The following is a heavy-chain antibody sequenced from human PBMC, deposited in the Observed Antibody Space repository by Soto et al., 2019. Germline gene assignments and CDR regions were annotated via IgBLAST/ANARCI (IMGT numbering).Heavy chain of an antibody. V-gene: IGHV6-1*01. CDR2: TYYRSKWYN. J-gene: IGHJ6*02. CDR1: GDSVSSNSAA. CDR3: AREEFLPGWNYGRGRYYYYYGMDV. Sequence: SPTLSLTCAISGDSVSSNSAAWNWIRQSPSRGLEWLGRTYYRSKWYNDYAVSVKSRITINPDTSKNQFSLQLNSVTPEDTAVYYCAREEFLPGWNYGRGRYYYYYGMDVWGQGSTVTVSS. D-gene: IGHD1-7*01.